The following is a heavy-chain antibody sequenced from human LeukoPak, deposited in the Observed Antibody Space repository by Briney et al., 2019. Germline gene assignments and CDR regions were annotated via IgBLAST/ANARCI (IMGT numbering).Heavy chain of an antibody. Sequence: SETLSLTCTVSGGSISSYYWSWIRQPPGKGLEWIGDIYYSGYTNYNPSLKSRVTISVDTSKNQFSLKLSSVTAADTAVYYCARDSGSSWYGGVFRWFDPWGQGTLVTVSS. V-gene: IGHV4-59*12. CDR1: GGSISSYY. J-gene: IGHJ5*02. CDR3: ARDSGSSWYGGVFRWFDP. D-gene: IGHD6-13*01. CDR2: IYYSGYT.